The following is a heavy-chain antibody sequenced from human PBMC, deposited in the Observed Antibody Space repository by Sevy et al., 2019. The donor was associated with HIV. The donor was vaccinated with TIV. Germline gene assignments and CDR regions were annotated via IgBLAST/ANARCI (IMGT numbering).Heavy chain of an antibody. Sequence: GGSLRLSCAASGFTFSSYGMHWVRQAPGKGLEWVTVISYDGSKKYYADSVKGRFTISRDNSKNTIYLQMNSLRPEDTAVYYCAKDGRRGKLNPGLHWGQGTLVTVSS. D-gene: IGHD3-16*01. CDR2: ISYDGSKK. CDR3: AKDGRRGKLNPGLH. J-gene: IGHJ4*02. V-gene: IGHV3-30*18. CDR1: GFTFSSYG.